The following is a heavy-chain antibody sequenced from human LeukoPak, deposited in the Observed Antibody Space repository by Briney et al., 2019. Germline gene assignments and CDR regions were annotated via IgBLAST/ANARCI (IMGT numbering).Heavy chain of an antibody. V-gene: IGHV2-70*11. CDR1: GFSLSTTGMC. CDR2: IDWDDDR. J-gene: IGHJ4*02. D-gene: IGHD6-19*01. CDR3: ARIRRSGWSITDY. Sequence: SGPTLVNPTQTLTLTCTFSGFSLSTTGMCVSWIRRPPGKPLQWLARIDWDDDRYYSTSLKTRLTISKDTAKNHMVLTMTNVDPVDTATYYCARIRRSGWSITDYWGQGTLVTVSS.